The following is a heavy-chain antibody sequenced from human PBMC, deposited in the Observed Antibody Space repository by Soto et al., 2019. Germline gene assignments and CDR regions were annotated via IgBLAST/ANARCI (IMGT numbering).Heavy chain of an antibody. V-gene: IGHV4-59*02. CDR1: DGSVSNFY. CDR3: ARDIGYCTNGVCYTGNNWFDP. D-gene: IGHD2-8*01. CDR2: IFQSEAP. J-gene: IGHJ5*02. Sequence: SETLSLTCSVSDGSVSNFYWSWIRQPPGKGLEWLGYIFQSEAPTYNPSLKSRLTISVDTSKNQFSLKLSSVTAADTAVYYCARDIGYCTNGVCYTGNNWFDPWGQGTLVTVSS.